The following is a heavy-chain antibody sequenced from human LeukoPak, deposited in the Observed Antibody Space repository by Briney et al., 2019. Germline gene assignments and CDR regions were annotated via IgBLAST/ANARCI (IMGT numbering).Heavy chain of an antibody. V-gene: IGHV3-49*04. Sequence: GGSLRLSCTASGFTFGDYAMSWVRQAPGKGLEWVGFIRSKAYGGTTEYAASVKGRFTISRDDSKSIAYLQMNSLKTEDTAVYYCTSSSIAAAGLYYYYYYYMDVWGKGTTVTISS. CDR3: TSSSIAAAGLYYYYYYYMDV. D-gene: IGHD6-13*01. CDR1: GFTFGDYA. J-gene: IGHJ6*03. CDR2: IRSKAYGGTT.